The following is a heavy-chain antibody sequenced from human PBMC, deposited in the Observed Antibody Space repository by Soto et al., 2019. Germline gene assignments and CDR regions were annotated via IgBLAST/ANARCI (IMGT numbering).Heavy chain of an antibody. CDR2: INPNSGGT. CDR3: ASTMVRGNYYGMDV. CDR1: GYTFTGYY. J-gene: IGHJ6*02. D-gene: IGHD3-10*01. Sequence: ASVKVSCKASGYTFTGYYMHWVRQAPGQGLEWMGWINPNSGGTNYAQKFQGWVTMTRDTSISTAYMELSRLRSDDTAVYYCASTMVRGNYYGMDVWAQGTTVTVSS. V-gene: IGHV1-2*04.